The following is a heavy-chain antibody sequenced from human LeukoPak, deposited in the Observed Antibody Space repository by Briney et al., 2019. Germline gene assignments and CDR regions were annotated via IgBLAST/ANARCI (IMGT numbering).Heavy chain of an antibody. Sequence: NHTGNTNYNPSLMIRVTLSIDMSKKQFSLHLTSLTAADTAVYYCARSTVYVPDPEMIVGATDYWGQGTLVTVSS. CDR2: NHTGNT. J-gene: IGHJ4*02. CDR3: ARSTVYVPDPEMIVGATDY. V-gene: IGHV4-34*01. D-gene: IGHD1-26*01.